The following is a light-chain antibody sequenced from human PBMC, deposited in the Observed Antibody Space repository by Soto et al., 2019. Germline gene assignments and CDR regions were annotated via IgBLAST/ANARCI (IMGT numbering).Light chain of an antibody. Sequence: QSALTQPRSVSGSPGQSVTISCTGTGSDVGAYKYVSWYQQHPGKAPKLMIYDVGKRPSGVPDRFSGSKSGSTASLTISGLQAEDEADYYCCSYAGSYTLLFGGGTKLTVL. J-gene: IGLJ2*01. V-gene: IGLV2-11*01. CDR3: CSYAGSYTLL. CDR2: DVG. CDR1: GSDVGAYKY.